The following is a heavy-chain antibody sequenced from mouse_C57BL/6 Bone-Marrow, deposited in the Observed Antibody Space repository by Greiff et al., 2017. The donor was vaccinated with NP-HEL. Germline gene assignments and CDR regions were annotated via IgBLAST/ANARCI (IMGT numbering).Heavy chain of an antibody. D-gene: IGHD2-5*01. CDR2: INPSSGYT. V-gene: IGHV1-7*01. CDR1: GYTFTSYW. J-gene: IGHJ4*01. Sequence: VQLQQSGAELAKPGASVKLSCKASGYTFTSYWMHWVKQRPGQGLEWIGYINPSSGYTKYNQKFKYKATLTADKSSSTAYMQLSSLTYEDSAVYYCARDAYYSNPYAMDYWGQGTSVTVSS. CDR3: ARDAYYSNPYAMDY.